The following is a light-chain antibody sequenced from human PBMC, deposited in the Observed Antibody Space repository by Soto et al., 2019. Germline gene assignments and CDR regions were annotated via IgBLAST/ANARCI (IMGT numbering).Light chain of an antibody. CDR1: QSISTS. CDR3: QHSYSTPRT. V-gene: IGKV1-39*01. Sequence: DIQMTQSPSSLSASVGDRVTITCRASQSISTSLNWYQQKPGKAPNRLIYAASRLQSGVPSRFSGSGSGTDFTLTISSLQPEDFATFYCQHSYSTPRTFGQGTKLEIK. J-gene: IGKJ2*01. CDR2: AAS.